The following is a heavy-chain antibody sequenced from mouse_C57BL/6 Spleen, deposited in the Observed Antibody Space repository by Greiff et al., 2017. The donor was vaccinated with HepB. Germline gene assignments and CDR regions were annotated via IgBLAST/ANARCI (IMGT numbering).Heavy chain of an antibody. CDR1: AYTFTSYG. J-gene: IGHJ4*01. V-gene: IGHV1-81*01. Sequence: VQLQQSGAELARPGASVKLSCKASAYTFTSYGISWVKQRTGQGLEWIGEIYPRSGNTYYNEKFKGKATLTADKSSSTAYMELRSLTSEDSAVYFCARPYYYGSSYGAMDYWGQGTSVTVSS. CDR2: IYPRSGNT. CDR3: ARPYYYGSSYGAMDY. D-gene: IGHD1-1*01.